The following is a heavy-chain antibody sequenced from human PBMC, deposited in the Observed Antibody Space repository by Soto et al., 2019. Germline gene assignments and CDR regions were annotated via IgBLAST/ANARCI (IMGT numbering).Heavy chain of an antibody. J-gene: IGHJ4*01. Sequence: QVQLVESGGGVVQPGRSLTLSCAASGFTFSNHAIHWVRQAPGKGLEWVAVISNDGSRDYYADSVKGRFTMSRDNSKNTLYHQLNSLRLDHTAVYYYARRLPHFDFLLGPFDYWGQGTLVTVSS. V-gene: IGHV3-30*04. D-gene: IGHD3-9*01. CDR3: ARRLPHFDFLLGPFDY. CDR2: ISNDGSRD. CDR1: GFTFSNHA.